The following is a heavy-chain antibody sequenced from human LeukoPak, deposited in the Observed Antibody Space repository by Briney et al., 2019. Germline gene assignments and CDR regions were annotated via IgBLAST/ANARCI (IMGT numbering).Heavy chain of an antibody. CDR2: ISSSRSYI. Sequence: GGSLRLSCAASGFTFSSYSMNWVRQAPGKGLEWVSSISSSRSYIYHADSVKGRFTISRDNAKNSLYLQMNSLRAEDTAVYYCARDSAVAYFDYWGQGTLVTVSS. CDR3: ARDSAVAYFDY. V-gene: IGHV3-21*01. CDR1: GFTFSSYS. J-gene: IGHJ4*02. D-gene: IGHD6-19*01.